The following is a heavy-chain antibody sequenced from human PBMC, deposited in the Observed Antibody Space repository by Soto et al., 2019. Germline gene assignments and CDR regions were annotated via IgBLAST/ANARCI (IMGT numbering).Heavy chain of an antibody. J-gene: IGHJ6*02. CDR2: IYYSGST. V-gene: IGHV4-39*02. D-gene: IGHD2-15*01. Sequence: SETLSLTCTVSGGSISSSSYYWGWIRQPPGKGLEWIGSIYYSGSTYYNPSLKSRVTISVDTSKNQFSLKLSSVTAADTAVYYCARDCSGGSCSSPAADTGSMDVWGQGTTVTVSS. CDR3: ARDCSGGSCSSPAADTGSMDV. CDR1: GGSISSSSYY.